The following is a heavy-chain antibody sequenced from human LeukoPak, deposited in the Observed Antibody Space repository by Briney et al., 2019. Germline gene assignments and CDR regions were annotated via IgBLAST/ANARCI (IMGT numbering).Heavy chain of an antibody. V-gene: IGHV3-23*01. J-gene: IGHJ3*01. CDR2: ISGRDGST. D-gene: IGHD6-19*01. CDR3: AKDQWLVAGGAFDF. Sequence: GGSLRLSCAASGFTFSTYAMSWVRQAPGKGLKWVSSISGRDGSTYYADSVKGRFTISRYNSKNTLYLQMNSLRAEDTAVYYCAKDQWLVAGGAFDFWGQGTMVTVSS. CDR1: GFTFSTYA.